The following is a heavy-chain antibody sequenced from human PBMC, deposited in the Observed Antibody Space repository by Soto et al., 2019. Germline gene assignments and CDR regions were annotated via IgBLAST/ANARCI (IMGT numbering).Heavy chain of an antibody. CDR2: ISYDGSNK. V-gene: IGHV3-30-3*01. Sequence: SLRLSCAASGFTFSSYAMHWVRQAPGKGLEWVAVISYDGSNKYYADSVKGRFTISRDNSKNTLYLQMNSLRAEDTAVYYCAREEDYGGNSGAFDIWGQGTMVTVSS. J-gene: IGHJ3*02. CDR1: GFTFSSYA. D-gene: IGHD4-17*01. CDR3: AREEDYGGNSGAFDI.